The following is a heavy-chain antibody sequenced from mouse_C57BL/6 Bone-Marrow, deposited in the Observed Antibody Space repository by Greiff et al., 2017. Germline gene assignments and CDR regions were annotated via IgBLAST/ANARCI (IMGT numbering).Heavy chain of an antibody. CDR3: AVSLAYYSNSWFAY. J-gene: IGHJ3*01. CDR1: GYTFTSYW. V-gene: IGHV1-50*01. CDR2: IDPSDSYT. Sequence: QVQLQQPGAELVKPGASVKLSCKASGYTFTSYWMQWVKQRPGQGLEWIGEIDPSDSYTNYNQKFKGKATLTVDKSSSTAYMQLSSLTSEDSAVYYCAVSLAYYSNSWFAYWGRGTLVTVSA. D-gene: IGHD2-5*01.